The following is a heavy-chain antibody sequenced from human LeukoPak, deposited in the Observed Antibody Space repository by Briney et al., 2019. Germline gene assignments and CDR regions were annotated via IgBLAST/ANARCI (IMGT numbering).Heavy chain of an antibody. CDR2: IYYSGST. V-gene: IGHV4-61*08. Sequence: SDTLSLTCTVSGGSISSSGYYWGWIRQPPGKGLEWIGYIYYSGSTNYNPSLKSRVTVSVDTSKNQFSLKLSSVTAADTAVYYCARDQDAVAGGFDYWGQGTLVTVSS. D-gene: IGHD6-19*01. CDR3: ARDQDAVAGGFDY. CDR1: GGSISSSGYY. J-gene: IGHJ4*02.